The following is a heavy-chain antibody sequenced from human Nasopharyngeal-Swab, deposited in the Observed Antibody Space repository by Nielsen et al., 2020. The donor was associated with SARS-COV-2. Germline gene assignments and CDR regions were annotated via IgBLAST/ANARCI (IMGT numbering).Heavy chain of an antibody. V-gene: IGHV3-33*01. J-gene: IGHJ4*02. D-gene: IGHD4-17*01. CDR3: ARDIPIDYGDYDDY. Sequence: GESLKISCAASGFTFSSYGMHWVRQAPGKGLEGVAVIWYDGSNKYYTDSVKGRFTISRDNSKNTLYLQMTSLRAEDTAVYYCARDIPIDYGDYDDYWGQGTLVTVSS. CDR2: IWYDGSNK. CDR1: GFTFSSYG.